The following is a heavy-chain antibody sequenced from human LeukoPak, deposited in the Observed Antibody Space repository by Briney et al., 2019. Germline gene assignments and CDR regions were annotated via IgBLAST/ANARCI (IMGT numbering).Heavy chain of an antibody. CDR2: ISGSGGST. CDR3: AKNEGYSYGLFDY. Sequence: GGSLRLSCAVSGFTFSSYAMSWVRQAPGKGLEWVSAISGSGGSTYYADSVKGRFTISRDNSKNTLYLQMNSLRAEDTAVYYCAKNEGYSYGLFDYWGQGTLVTVSS. D-gene: IGHD5-18*01. V-gene: IGHV3-23*01. J-gene: IGHJ4*02. CDR1: GFTFSSYA.